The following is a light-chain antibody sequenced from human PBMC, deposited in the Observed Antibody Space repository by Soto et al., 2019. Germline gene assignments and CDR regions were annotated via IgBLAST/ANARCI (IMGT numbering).Light chain of an antibody. CDR3: QQRNKWPPVT. Sequence: EIVLTQSPGTLSLSPGERATLFCRASQSIATSQLAWYQQKPGQAPRLLIGASTRATGIPDRFSDSGSGTDFTLTISRLEPEDFAVYYCQQRNKWPPVTFGGGTRVEIK. J-gene: IGKJ4*01. CDR2: GAS. CDR1: QSIATSQ. V-gene: IGKV3D-20*02.